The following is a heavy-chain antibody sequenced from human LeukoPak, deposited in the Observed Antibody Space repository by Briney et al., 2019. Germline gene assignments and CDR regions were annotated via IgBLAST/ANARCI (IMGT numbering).Heavy chain of an antibody. V-gene: IGHV3-33*06. J-gene: IGHJ4*02. CDR2: IWYDGSNK. CDR3: AKDIGMAAVGPFDY. Sequence: GGSLRLSCAASGFTFSSYGMHWVRQAPGKGLEWVAVIWYDGSNKYYADSVKGRFTISRGNSKNTLYLQMNSLRAEDTAVYYCAKDIGMAAVGPFDYWGQGTLVTVSS. CDR1: GFTFSSYG. D-gene: IGHD6-13*01.